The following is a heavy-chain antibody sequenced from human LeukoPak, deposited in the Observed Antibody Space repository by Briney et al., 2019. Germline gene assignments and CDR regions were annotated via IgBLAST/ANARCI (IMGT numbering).Heavy chain of an antibody. CDR1: GFTFSSYG. D-gene: IGHD3-10*01. J-gene: IGHJ6*02. V-gene: IGHV3-30*18. CDR2: ISYDGSNK. Sequence: GGSLRLSCAASGFTFSSYGMHWVRQAPGKGLEWVAVISYDGSNKYYADSVKGRFTISRDNSKNTLYLQMNSLRAEDTAVYYCAKEILWFGSIYYYYGMDVWGQGTTVTVSS. CDR3: AKEILWFGSIYYYYGMDV.